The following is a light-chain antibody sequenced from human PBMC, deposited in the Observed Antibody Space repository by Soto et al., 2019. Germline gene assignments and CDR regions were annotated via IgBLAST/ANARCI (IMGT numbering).Light chain of an antibody. CDR2: GAS. Sequence: EIVLTQSPGTLSLSPGERATLSCRASQSVSSSYLAWYQQKPGQAPRLLINGASSRASGIPDRFSGSGSGTDFTITISSLEPEDFAVYYCQQYGTSPPSTFGQGTRLEIK. CDR1: QSVSSSY. V-gene: IGKV3-20*01. CDR3: QQYGTSPPST. J-gene: IGKJ5*01.